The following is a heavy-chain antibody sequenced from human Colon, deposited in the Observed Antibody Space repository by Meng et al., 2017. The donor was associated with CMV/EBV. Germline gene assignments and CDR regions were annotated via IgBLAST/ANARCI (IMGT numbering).Heavy chain of an antibody. J-gene: IGHJ4*02. CDR3: ARDPTVVTPIH. Sequence: QGQLVESGGGVVQPGGSLRLSCAASGFIFSNYGMHWLRQAPGKGPEWVSFIRADGSKTYYADSVKGRFTISRDNSKNTLYLQMNSLRGDDTAMYYCARDPTVVTPIHWGQGTLVTVSS. V-gene: IGHV3-30*02. CDR2: IRADGSKT. CDR1: GFIFSNYG. D-gene: IGHD4-23*01.